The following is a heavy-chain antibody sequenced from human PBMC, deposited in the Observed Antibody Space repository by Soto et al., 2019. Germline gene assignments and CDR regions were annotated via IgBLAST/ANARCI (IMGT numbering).Heavy chain of an antibody. CDR3: ARGGGSPYHDHEFDY. Sequence: QVQLHESGPGLLKPSETLSLTCSVSGVSTSNHYWTWIRQPPGQGPEWIGCIYYRGTTNYNASFNSRVTISVDTSKNQLSLRLTPVTTADTAVYYCARGGGSPYHDHEFDYWGQGILVTVSS. J-gene: IGHJ4*02. CDR1: GVSTSNHY. CDR2: IYYRGTT. D-gene: IGHD2-2*01. V-gene: IGHV4-59*11.